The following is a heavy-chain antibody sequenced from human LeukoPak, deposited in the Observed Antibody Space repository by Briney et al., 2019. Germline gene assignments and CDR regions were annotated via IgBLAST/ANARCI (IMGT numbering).Heavy chain of an antibody. CDR2: INHSGST. D-gene: IGHD3-22*01. Sequence: PSETLSLTCAVHGVSFSDNYWNWIRQPPGKGLEWIGEINHSGSTNYNPSLKSRATISVDTSKNQFSLKLSSVTAADTAVYYCARDPNYYDSSGRGRYFDYWGQGTLVTVSS. CDR1: GVSFSDNY. J-gene: IGHJ4*02. V-gene: IGHV4-34*01. CDR3: ARDPNYYDSSGRGRYFDY.